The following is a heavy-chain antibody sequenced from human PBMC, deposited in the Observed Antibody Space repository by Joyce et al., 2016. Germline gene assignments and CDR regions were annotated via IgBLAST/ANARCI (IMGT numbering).Heavy chain of an antibody. V-gene: IGHV4-39*01. CDR3: GTICAFKVRDPGPQT. CDR2: INYNGTT. J-gene: IGHJ4*02. CDR1: GGSISSTSYY. Sequence: QLQLQESGPGLVKSSETLSLPCTVSGGSISSTSYYWDWIRQSPGKGLEWIGNINYNGTTYCNPSLKSGVTMSVDTSKNQFALKLRSVAAADRAVYYCGTICAFKVRDPGPQTWGQGTLVTVSS. D-gene: IGHD3-10*01.